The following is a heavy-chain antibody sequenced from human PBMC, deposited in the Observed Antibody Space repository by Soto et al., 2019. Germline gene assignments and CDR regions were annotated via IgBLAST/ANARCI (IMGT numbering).Heavy chain of an antibody. Sequence: GGSLRLSCAASGFTFSSYAMSWVRQAPGKGLEWVSAISGSGGSTYYADSVKGRFTISRDNSKNTLYLQMNSLRAEDPAVNYCAKDASITIFGVVINWFDPWGQGTLVTVSS. D-gene: IGHD3-3*01. CDR3: AKDASITIFGVVINWFDP. V-gene: IGHV3-23*01. CDR1: GFTFSSYA. CDR2: ISGSGGST. J-gene: IGHJ5*02.